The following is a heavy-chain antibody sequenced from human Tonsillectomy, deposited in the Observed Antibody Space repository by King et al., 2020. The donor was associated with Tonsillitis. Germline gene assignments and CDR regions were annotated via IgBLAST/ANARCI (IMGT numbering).Heavy chain of an antibody. CDR3: AREWQQWLVPDS. D-gene: IGHD6-19*01. CDR2: ISVDGGNK. CDR1: GFTFTSYA. Sequence: VQLVESGGGVVQPGRALRLSCAASGFTFTSYAFHWVRQAPGKGLEWVAIISVDGGNKYYADSVKGRFTISRDNSKNTLYLEMNSLRDEDTAVYYCAREWQQWLVPDSWGQGALFTVST. V-gene: IGHV3-30*04. J-gene: IGHJ4*02.